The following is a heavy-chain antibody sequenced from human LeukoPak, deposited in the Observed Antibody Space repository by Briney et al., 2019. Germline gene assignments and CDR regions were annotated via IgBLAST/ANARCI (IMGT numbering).Heavy chain of an antibody. Sequence: GGSLRLSCAASGFTFFSYEMNWVRQAPGKGLEWVSYISSSGSTIYYADSVKGRFTISRDNSKNTLYLQMNSLRAEDTAVYYCAKAEFDYFDYWGQGTLVTVSS. V-gene: IGHV3-48*03. D-gene: IGHD1-14*01. J-gene: IGHJ4*02. CDR3: AKAEFDYFDY. CDR2: ISSSGSTI. CDR1: GFTFFSYE.